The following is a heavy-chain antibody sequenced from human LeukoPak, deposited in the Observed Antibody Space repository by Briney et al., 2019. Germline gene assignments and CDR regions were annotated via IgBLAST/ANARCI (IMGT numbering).Heavy chain of an antibody. V-gene: IGHV4-34*01. J-gene: IGHJ3*02. D-gene: IGHD6-19*01. CDR1: GGSFSGYY. CDR2: INHSGST. Sequence: SETLSLTCAVYGGSFSGYYWSWIRQPPGKGLEWIGEINHSGSTNYNPSLKSRVTISVDTSKNQFSLKLSSVTAADTAVYYCARGRGSSGWFDAFDIWGQGTMVTVSS. CDR3: ARGRGSSGWFDAFDI.